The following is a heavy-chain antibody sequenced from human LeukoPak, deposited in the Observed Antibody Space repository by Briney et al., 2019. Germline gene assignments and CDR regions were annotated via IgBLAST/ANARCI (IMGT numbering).Heavy chain of an antibody. Sequence: SETLSLTCTVSGVSISSYYWSWIRQPAGKGLEWIWRLYTGGSTNYNPSLKSRVTLSFDTSKNQFSLILSSVTAADTAVYYCASRGTYVDAEYFQHWGQGTLVTVSS. CDR2: LYTGGST. J-gene: IGHJ1*01. D-gene: IGHD1-26*01. CDR1: GVSISSYY. V-gene: IGHV4-4*07. CDR3: ASRGTYVDAEYFQH.